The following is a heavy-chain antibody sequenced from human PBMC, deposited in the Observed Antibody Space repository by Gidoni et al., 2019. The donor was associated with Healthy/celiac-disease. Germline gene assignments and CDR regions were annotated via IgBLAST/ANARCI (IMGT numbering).Heavy chain of an antibody. CDR3: ARGLSIAAAGTRGYYYYMDV. CDR1: GYSSTTSW. CDR2: IDPSDSYT. Sequence: EVQLVKSGAEVKTPGESLRSSCKGSGYSSTTSWTSGGRQIPGKGLEWMGRIDPSDSYTNYSPSFQGHVTISADKSISTAYLQWSSLKASDTAMYYCARGLSIAAAGTRGYYYYMDVWGKGTTVTVSS. V-gene: IGHV5-10-1*03. J-gene: IGHJ6*03. D-gene: IGHD6-13*01.